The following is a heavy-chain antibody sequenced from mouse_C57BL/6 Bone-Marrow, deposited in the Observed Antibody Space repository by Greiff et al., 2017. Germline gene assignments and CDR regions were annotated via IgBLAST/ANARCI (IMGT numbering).Heavy chain of an antibody. CDR3: ASLYYYGSSEYYFDY. CDR2: ISSGGSYT. J-gene: IGHJ2*01. Sequence: EVNVVESGGDLVKPGGSLKLSCAASGFTFSSYGMSWVRQTPDKRLEWVATISSGGSYTYSPDSVKGRFTISRDNAKNTLYLQMSSLKSEDTAMYYCASLYYYGSSEYYFDYWGQGTTRTVSS. D-gene: IGHD1-1*01. CDR1: GFTFSSYG. V-gene: IGHV5-6*01.